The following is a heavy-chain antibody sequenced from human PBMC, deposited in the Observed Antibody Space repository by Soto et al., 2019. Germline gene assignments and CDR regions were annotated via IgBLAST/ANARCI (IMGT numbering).Heavy chain of an antibody. V-gene: IGHV3-23*01. J-gene: IGHJ4*01. CDR1: GFTFGYFA. Sequence: PGGSLRLSCAASGFTFGYFAMTWVRQAPGKGLEWVSSISNSGGSTYYADSVKGRFTISRANSKNTLYLQMNSLRAEDTAVYYCAKESTGTHFDSRAQRNPVTISS. CDR3: AKESTGTHFDS. D-gene: IGHD4-17*01. CDR2: ISNSGGST.